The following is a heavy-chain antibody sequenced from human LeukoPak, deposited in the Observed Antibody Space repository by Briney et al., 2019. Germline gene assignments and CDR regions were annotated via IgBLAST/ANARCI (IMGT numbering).Heavy chain of an antibody. J-gene: IGHJ6*03. CDR2: IYYSGST. D-gene: IGHD3-3*01. Sequence: SRTLSLTCTVSGGSISSGSYYWSWIRQPAGKGLEWIGSIYYSGSTYYNPSLKSRVTISVDTSKNQFSLKLSSVTAAETAVYYCARQSGLRFLEWSTYYYYYYMDVWGKGTTVTVSS. CDR3: ARQSGLRFLEWSTYYYYYYMDV. V-gene: IGHV4-30-2*03. CDR1: GGSISSGSYY.